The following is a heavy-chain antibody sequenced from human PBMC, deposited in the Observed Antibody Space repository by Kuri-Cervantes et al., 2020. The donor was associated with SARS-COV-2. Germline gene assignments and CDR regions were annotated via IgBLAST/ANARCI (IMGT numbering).Heavy chain of an antibody. CDR1: GFTFSDSA. D-gene: IGHD2/OR15-2a*01. CDR3: ARELTTAAFDI. V-gene: IGHV3-64*02. Sequence: GESLKISCAASGFTFSDSAMHWVRQAPGKGLEYVSIITRKGDRTYYADSVKGRFTISRDNSKNTLYLQMGSLRAEDTAVYYCARELTTAAFDIWGQGTMVT. J-gene: IGHJ3*02. CDR2: ITRKGDRT.